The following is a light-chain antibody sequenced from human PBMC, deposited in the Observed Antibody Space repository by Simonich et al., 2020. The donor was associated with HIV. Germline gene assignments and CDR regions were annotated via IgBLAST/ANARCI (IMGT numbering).Light chain of an antibody. V-gene: IGKV2D-29*02. Sequence: IVMTQSPLSLPVTPGEPASISCRSIRSLLQSKGYNSVDWYLHTPGHSPQLLIYEVSNRLAGGPDRFSGSGSGTDFTLKISRVEAEDVGVYYCMQSTQLLTFGGGTKVEI. CDR1: RSLLQSKGYNS. CDR2: EVS. CDR3: MQSTQLLT. J-gene: IGKJ4*02.